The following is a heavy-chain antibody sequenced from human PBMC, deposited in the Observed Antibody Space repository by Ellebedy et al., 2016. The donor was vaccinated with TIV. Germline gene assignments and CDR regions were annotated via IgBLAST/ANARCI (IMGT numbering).Heavy chain of an antibody. Sequence: GGSLRLSCAASGFSFGSYSMSWVRQAPGKGLEWVACISNSGTYIYYADSVRGRFTISRDNAKNSLYLQMNSLRAEDTAVYYCARDPTRRMDVWGQGTSVTVSS. D-gene: IGHD1-1*01. CDR2: ISNSGTYI. J-gene: IGHJ6*02. CDR1: GFSFGSYS. CDR3: ARDPTRRMDV. V-gene: IGHV3-21*04.